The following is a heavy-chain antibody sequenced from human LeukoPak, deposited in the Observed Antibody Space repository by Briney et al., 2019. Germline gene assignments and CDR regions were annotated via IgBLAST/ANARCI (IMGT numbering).Heavy chain of an antibody. J-gene: IGHJ4*02. V-gene: IGHV3-9*01. CDR3: ALLAVASDFDY. CDR2: ISWNSGSI. Sequence: PGGSLRLSCAASGFTFDDYAMHWVRQAPGKGLEWVSGISWNSGSIGYADSVKGRFSISRDNAKNSLYLQMNSLRVEDTGVYYCALLAVASDFDYWGQGALVTVSS. CDR1: GFTFDDYA. D-gene: IGHD6-19*01.